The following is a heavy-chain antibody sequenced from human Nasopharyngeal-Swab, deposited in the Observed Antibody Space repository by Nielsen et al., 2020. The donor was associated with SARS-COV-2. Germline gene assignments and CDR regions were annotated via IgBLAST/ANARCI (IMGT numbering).Heavy chain of an antibody. J-gene: IGHJ3*02. Sequence: SETLSLTCTVSGGSISSGGYYWSWIRQHPGKGLEWIGYIYYSGSAYYNPSLKSRVTISVDTSKNQFSLKLSSVTAADTAVYYCARAMIVVVINAFDIWGQGTMVTVSS. CDR2: IYYSGSA. CDR3: ARAMIVVVINAFDI. V-gene: IGHV4-31*03. D-gene: IGHD3-22*01. CDR1: GGSISSGGYY.